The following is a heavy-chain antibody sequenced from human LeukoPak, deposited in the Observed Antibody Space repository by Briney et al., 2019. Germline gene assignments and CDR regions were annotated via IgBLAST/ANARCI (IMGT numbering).Heavy chain of an antibody. CDR3: ARGGGQRRSWLDL. CDR2: IHHSGAS. D-gene: IGHD5-24*01. V-gene: IGHV4-34*01. CDR1: GFTFDNYR. Sequence: GSLRLSCAASGFTFDNYRMSWVRQSPGKGLEWIGEIHHSGASNYNASLKSRVAISLDTSKNQFSLQLTSMTAADTAVYFCARGGGQRRSWLDLWGQGTLVSVTS. J-gene: IGHJ5*02.